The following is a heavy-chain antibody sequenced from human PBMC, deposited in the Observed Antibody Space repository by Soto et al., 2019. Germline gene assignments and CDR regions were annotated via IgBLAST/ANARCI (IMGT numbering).Heavy chain of an antibody. CDR2: ISAYNGNT. V-gene: IGHV1-18*01. Sequence: ASVKVSCKASGYTFTSYGIIWVRQAPGQGLEWMGWISAYNGNTNYAQKLQGRVTMTTDTSTSTAYMELRSLRSDDTAVYYCARDRITIFGVVDFDYWGQGTLVTVSS. D-gene: IGHD3-3*01. J-gene: IGHJ4*02. CDR3: ARDRITIFGVVDFDY. CDR1: GYTFTSYG.